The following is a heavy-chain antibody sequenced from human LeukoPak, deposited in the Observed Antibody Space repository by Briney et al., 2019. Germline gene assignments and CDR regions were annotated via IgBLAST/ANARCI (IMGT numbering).Heavy chain of an antibody. J-gene: IGHJ5*02. CDR3: TRVNLRGSKYNWFDP. Sequence: GASVKVSCKASGYTFTDYYMHWVRQAPGQGLEWMGRITPIIGTTKYAQKFHDRVTITADKSTTTVYMELSSLRSDDTAVYYCTRVNLRGSKYNWFDPWSQGTLVAVSS. D-gene: IGHD1-26*01. CDR2: ITPIIGTT. CDR1: GYTFTDYY. V-gene: IGHV1-2*02.